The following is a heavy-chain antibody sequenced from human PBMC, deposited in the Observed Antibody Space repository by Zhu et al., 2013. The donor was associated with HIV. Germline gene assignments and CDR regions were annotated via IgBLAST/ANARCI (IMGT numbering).Heavy chain of an antibody. D-gene: IGHD3-10*01. CDR2: ISPNSGAT. CDR3: ARDKSPYGRADEFDQ. Sequence: QVQLVQSGAEVKKPGASVKVSCKASGYTFTDYHMHWVRQAPGQRLEWLGWISPNSGATEYAHSFQGRVTMTRDTSINTAYMELTGLTSDDTAVYYCARDKSPYGRADEFDQWGLGTLITVSS. V-gene: IGHV1-2*02. J-gene: IGHJ4*02. CDR1: GYTFTDYH.